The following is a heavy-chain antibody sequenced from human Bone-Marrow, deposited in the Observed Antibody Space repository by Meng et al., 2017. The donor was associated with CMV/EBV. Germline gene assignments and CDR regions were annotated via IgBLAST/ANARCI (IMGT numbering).Heavy chain of an antibody. CDR2: ISSSGSTI. Sequence: GESLKISCAASGFTFSDYYMSWIRQAPGKGLEWVSYISSSGSTIYYADSVKGRFTISRDNAKNSLCLQMNSLRAEDTAVYYCARGVKAAGFYGMDVCGQGTTVTVSS. D-gene: IGHD6-13*01. V-gene: IGHV3-11*04. J-gene: IGHJ6*02. CDR3: ARGVKAAGFYGMDV. CDR1: GFTFSDYY.